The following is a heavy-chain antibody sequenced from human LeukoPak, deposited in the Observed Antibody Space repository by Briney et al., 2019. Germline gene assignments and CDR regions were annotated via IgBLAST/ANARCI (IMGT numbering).Heavy chain of an antibody. Sequence: PGGSLRLSCAASGFTFSSYGMHWVRQAPGKGLEWVAAIWYDGSNKYYADSVKGRFTISRDNSKNTLYLQMNSLRAEDTAVYYCAREGTYYDFWSGYGNYYYYMDVWGKGTTVTVSS. V-gene: IGHV3-33*01. CDR1: GFTFSSYG. J-gene: IGHJ6*03. CDR2: IWYDGSNK. D-gene: IGHD3-3*01. CDR3: AREGTYYDFWSGYGNYYYYMDV.